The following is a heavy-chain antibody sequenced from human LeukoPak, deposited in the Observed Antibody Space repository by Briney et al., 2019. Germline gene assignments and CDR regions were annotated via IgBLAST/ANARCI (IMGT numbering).Heavy chain of an antibody. Sequence: GGSLRLSCAASGITFNSYTMNWVRQAPGKGLEWVSSISSSSSYIYYAASVKGRFTISRDNAKNTLNLQMNSLRAEDTAVYYCARDLGQYYDTSDNWFDPWGQGTLVTVSS. CDR1: GITFNSYT. J-gene: IGHJ5*02. D-gene: IGHD3-22*01. V-gene: IGHV3-21*01. CDR2: ISSSSSYI. CDR3: ARDLGQYYDTSDNWFDP.